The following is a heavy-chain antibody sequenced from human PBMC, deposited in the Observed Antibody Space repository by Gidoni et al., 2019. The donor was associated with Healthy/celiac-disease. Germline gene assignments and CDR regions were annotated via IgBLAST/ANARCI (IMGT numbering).Heavy chain of an antibody. J-gene: IGHJ3*02. CDR2: IKQDGSEK. D-gene: IGHD2-8*01. Sequence: EVQLVESGGGLVQPGGSLRLSCAASGFTFSGYWMSWVRQAPGKGLEWVANIKQDGSEKYYVDSVKGRFTISRDNAKNSLYLQMNSLRAEDTAVYYCAAGVGYDAFDIWGQGTMVTVSS. V-gene: IGHV3-7*03. CDR1: GFTFSGYW. CDR3: AAGVGYDAFDI.